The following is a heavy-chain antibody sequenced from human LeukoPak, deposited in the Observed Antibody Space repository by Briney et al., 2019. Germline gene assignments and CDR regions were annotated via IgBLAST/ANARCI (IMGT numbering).Heavy chain of an antibody. Sequence: PGGSLRLSCAASGFTFSGYGMHWVRQAPDKGLEWVAVIWYDGNNKYYADSVKGRFTISRDNSKNTLYLQMNSLRAEDTAVYYCAKDWGYTTMVSYYFDYRGQGALVTVSS. CDR3: AKDWGYTTMVSYYFDY. CDR2: IWYDGNNK. V-gene: IGHV3-33*06. D-gene: IGHD5-18*01. CDR1: GFTFSGYG. J-gene: IGHJ4*02.